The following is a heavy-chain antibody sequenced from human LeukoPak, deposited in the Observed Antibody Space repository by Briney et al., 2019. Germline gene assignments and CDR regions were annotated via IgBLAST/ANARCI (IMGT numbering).Heavy chain of an antibody. D-gene: IGHD3-10*01. J-gene: IGHJ6*02. CDR1: GFTFSSYS. CDR3: ARPGGSGSRYYFYGINA. Sequence: GGSLRLSCAASGFTFSSYSMNWVRQAPGKGLEWVSSISSSSSYIYYADSVKGRFTISRDNAKNTLYLQMNSLRAEDTAVYYCARPGGSGSRYYFYGINAWGQGTTVTVSS. CDR2: ISSSSSYI. V-gene: IGHV3-21*01.